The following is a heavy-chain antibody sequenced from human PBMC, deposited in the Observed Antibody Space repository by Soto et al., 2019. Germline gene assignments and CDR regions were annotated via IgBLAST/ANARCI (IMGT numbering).Heavy chain of an antibody. D-gene: IGHD4-17*01. J-gene: IGHJ4*02. CDR2: ISTYNGNT. Sequence: QVHLVQSGTEVMKTGASVKVSCKASGYTFTNYAISWVRQAPGQGLEWMGWISTYNGNTNSAQKLQGRVTMTTDTSTSTAYMELGSLTSDDTAVYYCARVAETTGVASLDYWDQGTLVTVSS. CDR1: GYTFTNYA. CDR3: ARVAETTGVASLDY. V-gene: IGHV1-18*01.